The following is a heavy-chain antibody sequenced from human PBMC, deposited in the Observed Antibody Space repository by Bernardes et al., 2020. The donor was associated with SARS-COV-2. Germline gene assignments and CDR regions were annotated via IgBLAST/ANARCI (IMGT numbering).Heavy chain of an antibody. CDR2: INRNGGRT. V-gene: IGHV3-20*02. J-gene: IGHJ4*02. D-gene: IGHD3-3*01. CDR3: VRGFLGGPLDF. Sequence: SLRLSFASSGFPFDDYGMSWVRQSPGKGLEWVSGINRNGGRTAYADSVKGRFTISRDNAKNSLYLQMNSLRSEDTALYHCVRGFLGGPLDFWGQGTLVTVSS. CDR1: GFPFDDYG.